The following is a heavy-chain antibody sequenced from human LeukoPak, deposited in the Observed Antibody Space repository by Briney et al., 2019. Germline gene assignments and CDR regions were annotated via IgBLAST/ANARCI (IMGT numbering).Heavy chain of an antibody. D-gene: IGHD6-19*01. J-gene: IGHJ6*03. V-gene: IGHV1-2*02. CDR3: ARVGTIGVARQVPYYYYMDV. Sequence: ASVKVSCKASGYTFTCYYMHWVRQAPGQGLEWMGWINPNSGGTNYAQKFQGRVTMTRDTSISTAYMELRSLRSDDTAVYYCARVGTIGVARQVPYYYYMDVWGKGTTVTVSS. CDR1: GYTFTCYY. CDR2: INPNSGGT.